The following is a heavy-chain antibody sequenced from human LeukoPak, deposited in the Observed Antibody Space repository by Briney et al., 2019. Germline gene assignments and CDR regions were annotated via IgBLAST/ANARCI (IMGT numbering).Heavy chain of an antibody. Sequence: GGSLRLSCAASGFTFSSYGMHWVRQAPGKGLEWVAFIRYDGSNKYYADSVKGRFTISRDNAKNSLYLQMNSLRAEDTALYYCARRNSYSSGAFDIWGQGTMVTVSS. D-gene: IGHD6-25*01. CDR2: IRYDGSNK. J-gene: IGHJ3*02. CDR3: ARRNSYSSGAFDI. CDR1: GFTFSSYG. V-gene: IGHV3-30*02.